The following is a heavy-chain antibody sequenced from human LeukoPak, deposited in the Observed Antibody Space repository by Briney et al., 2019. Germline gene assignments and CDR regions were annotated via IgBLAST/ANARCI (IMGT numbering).Heavy chain of an antibody. J-gene: IGHJ4*02. CDR2: IYSSGST. CDR3: ARDGSWYYFDY. V-gene: IGHV4-4*07. CDR1: GASISRYY. Sequence: SETLSLTCTVSGASISRYYWSWIRQPAGKGLEWIGRIYSSGSTNYNPSLKSRVTMSVDTSKNQFSLKLSSVTAADTAVYYCARDGSWYYFDYWGQGTLVTVSS. D-gene: IGHD1-26*01.